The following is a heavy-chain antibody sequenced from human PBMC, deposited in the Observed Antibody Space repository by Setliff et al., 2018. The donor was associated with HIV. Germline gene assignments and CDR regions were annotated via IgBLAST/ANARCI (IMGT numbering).Heavy chain of an antibody. Sequence: ASVKVSCKASGYTFTGYYMHWVRQAPGQGLEWMGWINPNSGGTNYAQKFQGRVTMTRDTSISTAYMELSRLRSDDTAVYYCARGTITMIVVYFDYWGQGTLVTVSS. V-gene: IGHV1-2*02. CDR2: INPNSGGT. CDR1: GYTFTGYY. D-gene: IGHD3-22*01. J-gene: IGHJ4*02. CDR3: ARGTITMIVVYFDY.